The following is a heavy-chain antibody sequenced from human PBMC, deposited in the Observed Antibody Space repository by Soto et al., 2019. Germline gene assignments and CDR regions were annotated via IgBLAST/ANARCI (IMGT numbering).Heavy chain of an antibody. CDR2: IYYSGST. D-gene: IGHD3-16*02. CDR3: ARHWGNGGSYRYGPFDY. CDR1: GGSISSYY. Sequence: SETLSLTCTVSGGSISSYYWSWIRQPPGKGLEWIGYIYYSGSTNYNPSLKSRVTISVDTSKNQFSLKLSSVTAADTAVYYCARHWGNGGSYRYGPFDYWGQGTLVTVSS. J-gene: IGHJ4*02. V-gene: IGHV4-59*08.